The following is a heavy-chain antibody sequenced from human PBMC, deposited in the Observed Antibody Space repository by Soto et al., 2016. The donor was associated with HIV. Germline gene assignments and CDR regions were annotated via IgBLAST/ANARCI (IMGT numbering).Heavy chain of an antibody. D-gene: IGHD3-3*02. CDR2: INIDGSST. Sequence: EVQLVESGGDLVQPGGSLRLSCAASGFPFSEYWMHWVRQAPGKGLVWVSRINIDGSSTECADSVKGRFTISRDNAKNTVYLQMNSLRADDTALYYCARDFSNSWFEYWGQGTLVTVSS. J-gene: IGHJ5*01. CDR1: GFPFSEYW. CDR3: ARDFSNSWFEY. V-gene: IGHV3-74*03.